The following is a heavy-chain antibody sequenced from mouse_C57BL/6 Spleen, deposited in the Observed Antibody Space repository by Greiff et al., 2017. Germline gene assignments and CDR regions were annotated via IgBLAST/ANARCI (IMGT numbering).Heavy chain of an antibody. D-gene: IGHD6-2*01. CDR2: IYPRSGNT. Sequence: QVQLQQSGAELARPGASVKLSCKASGYTFTRYGISWVKQRTGQGLEWIGEIYPRSGNTYYNEKFKGKATLTADKSSSTAYMELRSLTSEDTAVYFCARSGSLYAMDYWGQGTSGTVAA. J-gene: IGHJ4*01. CDR1: GYTFTRYG. V-gene: IGHV1-81*01. CDR3: ARSGSLYAMDY.